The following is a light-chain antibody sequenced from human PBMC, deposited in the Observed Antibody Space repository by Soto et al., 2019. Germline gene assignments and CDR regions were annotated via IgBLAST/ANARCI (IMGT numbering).Light chain of an antibody. CDR3: CSYAGTSSFVL. CDR1: RTDDGSYDL. J-gene: IGLJ2*01. Sequence: QSALTQPASVSGSPGQSITISCTGTRTDDGSYDLVSWYQQLPGKVPKLVIYEVTKRPSGVSNRFSGSKSGNTASLTISGLQAEDEADYYCCSYAGTSSFVLFGGGTKLTVL. V-gene: IGLV2-23*02. CDR2: EVT.